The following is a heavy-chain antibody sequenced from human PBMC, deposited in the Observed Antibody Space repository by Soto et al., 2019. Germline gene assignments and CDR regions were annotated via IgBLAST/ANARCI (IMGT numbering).Heavy chain of an antibody. CDR2: ISHTGVNT. Sequence: GGSLRLSCAASGFTFSSYRMSWVRQAPGKGLEWVSFISHTGVNTDYADSVKDRFTISRDNSKNTLYLQMNSLRADDTAVYYCAKDLSSWGTDKKNWFDPWGQGTLVTVSS. D-gene: IGHD6-13*01. V-gene: IGHV3-23*01. J-gene: IGHJ5*02. CDR3: AKDLSSWGTDKKNWFDP. CDR1: GFTFSSYR.